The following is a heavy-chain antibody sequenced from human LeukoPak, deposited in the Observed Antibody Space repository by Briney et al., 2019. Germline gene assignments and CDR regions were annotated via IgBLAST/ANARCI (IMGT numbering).Heavy chain of an antibody. Sequence: SCKASGGTFSSYGMHWVRQAPGKGLEWVSFISYDGSNKYSADSVKGRFTISRDNSKNTLYLQINSLRAEDTAVYSCAKDLRYYDASGCYYLDYWGQGTLVTVSS. V-gene: IGHV3-30*18. D-gene: IGHD3-22*01. CDR2: ISYDGSNK. CDR1: GGTFSSYG. J-gene: IGHJ4*02. CDR3: AKDLRYYDASGCYYLDY.